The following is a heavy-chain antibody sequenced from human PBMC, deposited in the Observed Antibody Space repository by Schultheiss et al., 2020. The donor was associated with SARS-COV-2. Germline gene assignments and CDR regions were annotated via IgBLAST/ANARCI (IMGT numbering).Heavy chain of an antibody. CDR1: GFTFSSYA. J-gene: IGHJ6*03. V-gene: IGHV3-23*01. Sequence: GGSLRLSCAASGFTFSSYAMSWVRQAPGKGLEWVSAISGSGGSTYYADSVKGRFTISRDNSKNTLYLQMNSLRAEDTAVYYCAKDLGGSTSRKTRYYYYMDVWGKGTTVTVSS. CDR3: AKDLGGSTSRKTRYYYYMDV. D-gene: IGHD2-2*01. CDR2: ISGSGGST.